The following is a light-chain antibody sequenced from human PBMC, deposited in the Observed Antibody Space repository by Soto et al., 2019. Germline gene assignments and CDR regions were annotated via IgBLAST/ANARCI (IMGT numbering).Light chain of an antibody. CDR2: AAS. CDR1: QGISDY. J-gene: IGKJ1*01. Sequence: DIQMTQSPSSLSASVGDRVTITCRASQGISDYLAWYQQKPGKVPKLLIYAASTLQSGVPSRFSGSGSGTDFTLTINSLQPEDVATYYCQKYNSAPRTFGKGTEVQIK. V-gene: IGKV1-27*01. CDR3: QKYNSAPRT.